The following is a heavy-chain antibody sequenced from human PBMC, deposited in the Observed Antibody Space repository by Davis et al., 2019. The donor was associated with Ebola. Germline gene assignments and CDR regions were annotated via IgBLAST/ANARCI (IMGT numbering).Heavy chain of an antibody. V-gene: IGHV3-23*01. CDR1: GFTFSSYA. Sequence: PGGSLRLSCAASGFTFSSYAMSWVRQAPGKGLEWVSAISGSGVSTYYADSVKGRFTISRDNSKSTLYLQMNSLRAEDTAVYYCAGRCGGSCYNVDYWGQGTLVTVSS. D-gene: IGHD2-15*01. J-gene: IGHJ4*02. CDR3: AGRCGGSCYNVDY. CDR2: ISGSGVST.